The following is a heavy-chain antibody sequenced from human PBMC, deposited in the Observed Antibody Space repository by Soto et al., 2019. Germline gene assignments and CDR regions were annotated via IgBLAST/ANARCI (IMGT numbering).Heavy chain of an antibody. Sequence: KASETLSLTCAVYGCSISSSDWWSWVRGPPGRGREWIGEIYHSGSPTYNPSLRSRVTISVDKSKNQFSLKLKSVTAADTAVYYCARGGIQYFFGNWGQG. J-gene: IGHJ4*02. CDR2: IYHSGSP. V-gene: IGHV4-4*02. CDR1: GCSISSSDW. D-gene: IGHD1-26*01. CDR3: ARGGIQYFFGN.